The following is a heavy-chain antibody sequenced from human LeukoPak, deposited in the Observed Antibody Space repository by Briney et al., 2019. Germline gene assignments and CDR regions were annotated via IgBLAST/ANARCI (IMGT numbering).Heavy chain of an antibody. Sequence: GASVKVSCKASGYTFTGYYMHWVRQAPGQGLEWMGWINPNSGGTNYAQKLQGRVTMTTDTSTSTAYMELRSLRSDDTAVYYCARDMSIVATPGFPDYWGQGTLVTVSS. D-gene: IGHD5-12*01. CDR1: GYTFTGYY. V-gene: IGHV1-2*02. CDR3: ARDMSIVATPGFPDY. J-gene: IGHJ4*02. CDR2: INPNSGGT.